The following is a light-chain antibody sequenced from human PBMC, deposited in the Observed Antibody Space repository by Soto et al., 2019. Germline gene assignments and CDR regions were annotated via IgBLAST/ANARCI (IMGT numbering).Light chain of an antibody. Sequence: DIQLTQSPSSLTASIGDTVTITCRASPAIGTWLAWHQQKPEKAPKSLFYAASTLQSGVPSRFNGSGSGTDFTLTINSLQPEDCATYYCQQYNTYPLTFGGGTKVEIK. V-gene: IGKV1D-16*01. J-gene: IGKJ4*01. CDR1: PAIGTW. CDR2: AAS. CDR3: QQYNTYPLT.